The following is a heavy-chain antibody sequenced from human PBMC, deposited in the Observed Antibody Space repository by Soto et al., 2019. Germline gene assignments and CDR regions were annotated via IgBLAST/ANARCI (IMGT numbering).Heavy chain of an antibody. CDR1: GGSISSGGYS. Sequence: QLQLQESGSGLVRPSQTLSLTCAVSGGSISSGGYSWNWIRQPPGKGLEWIGYIYHSGSTLYNPSLKSRFPISVDKSKNQFSRKLSSVTAADTAVYYCARDQLEGNWFDPWGQGTLVTVSS. D-gene: IGHD1-1*01. CDR3: ARDQLEGNWFDP. CDR2: IYHSGST. V-gene: IGHV4-30-2*01. J-gene: IGHJ5*02.